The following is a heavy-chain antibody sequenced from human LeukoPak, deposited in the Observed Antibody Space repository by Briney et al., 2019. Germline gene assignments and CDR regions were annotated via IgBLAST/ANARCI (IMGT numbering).Heavy chain of an antibody. Sequence: GGSLRLSCAASGFTFSTYGMHWVRQAPGKGLEWVSAISGSGGSTYYADSVEGRFTISRDNSKGTLYLQMNSLRAEDTAVYYCAKAIFGVVILGSWGQGTLVTVSS. V-gene: IGHV3-23*01. CDR2: ISGSGGST. J-gene: IGHJ4*02. CDR1: GFTFSTYG. D-gene: IGHD3-3*01. CDR3: AKAIFGVVILGS.